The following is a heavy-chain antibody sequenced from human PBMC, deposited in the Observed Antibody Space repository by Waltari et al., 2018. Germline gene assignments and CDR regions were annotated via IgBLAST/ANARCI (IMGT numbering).Heavy chain of an antibody. D-gene: IGHD3-10*01. V-gene: IGHV4-39*07. J-gene: IGHJ4*02. CDR3: ASHLWYRDLSRVAFDF. Sequence: QLQLQASGPALVRTSETLSISCTVSGSSVSSPSYYWSWVRQSPGKGLEWIENIYYSGSTSYNPSLKSRVTISIDTSKNQLSLELTSVTAADTAIYYCASHLWYRDLSRVAFDFWGQGTLVAVSS. CDR1: GSSVSSPSYY. CDR2: IYYSGST.